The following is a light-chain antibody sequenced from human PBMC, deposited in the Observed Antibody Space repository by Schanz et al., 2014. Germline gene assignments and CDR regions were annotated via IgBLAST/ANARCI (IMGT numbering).Light chain of an antibody. CDR3: QQYHDWPFYT. Sequence: EIVLTQSPGTLSLSPGERATLSCKASQSISGYDLAWYQQKPGQAPRLLIYGASTRATGIPARFSGSGSGTEFTLTISSLQSEDFAVYYCQQYHDWPFYTFGQGTKLEIK. V-gene: IGKV3-15*01. J-gene: IGKJ2*01. CDR2: GAS. CDR1: QSISGY.